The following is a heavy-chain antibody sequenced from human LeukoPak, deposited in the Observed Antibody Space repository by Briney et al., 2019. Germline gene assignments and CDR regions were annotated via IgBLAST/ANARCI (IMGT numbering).Heavy chain of an antibody. Sequence: EASVKVSCKASGYTFTDNGISWVRQAPGEGLEWMGWISANSDKTNYAQRFQGRVTMTRETSSSTVYMELRSLRSDDTAVYFCARDKNYRFDYWGQGTLVSVTS. CDR1: GYTFTDNG. V-gene: IGHV1-18*01. CDR2: ISANSDKT. D-gene: IGHD3-16*02. J-gene: IGHJ4*02. CDR3: ARDKNYRFDY.